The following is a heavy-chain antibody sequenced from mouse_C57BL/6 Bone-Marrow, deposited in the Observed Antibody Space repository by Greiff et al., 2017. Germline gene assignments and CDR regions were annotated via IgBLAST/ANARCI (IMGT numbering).Heavy chain of an antibody. J-gene: IGHJ1*03. CDR2: ISGGGGNT. V-gene: IGHV5-9*01. CDR1: GFTFSSYT. D-gene: IGHD1-1*01. CDR3: SRQVTTVLATKYFDV. Sequence: EVNVVESGGGLVKPGGSLKLSCAASGFTFSSYTMSWVRQTPGKRLQWVAAISGGGGNTYYPDSVQGRFTISRDNDKNILYLQMSSLRSEDTALYYGSRQVTTVLATKYFDVWGTGTTVTVSS.